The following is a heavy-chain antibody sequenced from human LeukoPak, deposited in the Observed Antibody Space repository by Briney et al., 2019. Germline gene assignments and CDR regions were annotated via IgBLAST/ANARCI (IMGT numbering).Heavy chain of an antibody. CDR1: GDSIGSPNW. D-gene: IGHD5-18*01. CDR2: IYHSGSA. CDR3: ARVVDTAPYYFDY. V-gene: IGHV4-4*02. J-gene: IGHJ4*02. Sequence: SETLSLTCAVSGDSIGSPNWWSWVRQPPGKGLQWIGEIYHSGSASYNPSLKSRVTIAVDMSRNQFSLKLTSVIAADTAVYYCARVVDTAPYYFDYWGQGILVTVSS.